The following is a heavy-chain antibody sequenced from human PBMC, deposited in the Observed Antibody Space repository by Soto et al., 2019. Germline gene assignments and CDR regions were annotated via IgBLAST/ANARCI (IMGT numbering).Heavy chain of an antibody. V-gene: IGHV3-20*04. D-gene: IGHD4-17*01. J-gene: IGHJ6*03. CDR3: ARDYGDSRYYYYYYMDV. Sequence: GGSLRLSWAASRFTFGDYGMYWVRQVPGKGLEWVSGINWNGGGIDYADSVKGRFTISRDNAKNSLYLQMNSLRAEDTAVYYCARDYGDSRYYYYYYMDVWGKGTTVTVSS. CDR1: RFTFGDYG. CDR2: INWNGGGI.